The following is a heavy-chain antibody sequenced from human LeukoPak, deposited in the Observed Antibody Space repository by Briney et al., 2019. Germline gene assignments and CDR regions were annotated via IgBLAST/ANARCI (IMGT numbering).Heavy chain of an antibody. Sequence: GGFLRLSCAASGFTFSSYSMHWVRHAPCKGLEWVAVISYDGSNKYYADSVKGRFTISRDNSKNTLYLQMNSLRAEDTAVYYCASGYSYGYLVYWGQGTLVTVSS. J-gene: IGHJ4*02. D-gene: IGHD5-18*01. V-gene: IGHV3-30*04. CDR1: GFTFSSYS. CDR2: ISYDGSNK. CDR3: ASGYSYGYLVY.